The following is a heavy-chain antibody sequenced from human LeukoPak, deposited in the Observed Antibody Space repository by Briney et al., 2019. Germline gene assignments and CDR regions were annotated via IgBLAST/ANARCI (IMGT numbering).Heavy chain of an antibody. D-gene: IGHD1-26*01. Sequence: SETLSLTCAVYGGSFSGYYWSWIRQPPGKGLEWIGEINHSGSTNYNPSLKSRVTISVDTSKNQLSLKLSSVTAADTAVYYCAIWDSNSAIDYWGQGTLVTVSS. CDR1: GGSFSGYY. J-gene: IGHJ4*02. CDR3: AIWDSNSAIDY. CDR2: INHSGST. V-gene: IGHV4-34*01.